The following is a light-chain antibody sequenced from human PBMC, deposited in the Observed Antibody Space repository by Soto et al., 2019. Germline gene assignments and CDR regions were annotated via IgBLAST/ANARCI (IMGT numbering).Light chain of an antibody. CDR3: QQSYSSPYT. J-gene: IGKJ2*01. CDR2: ASF. CDR1: QSIASF. V-gene: IGKV1-39*01. Sequence: DTQMTQSPSSLSVSVGDRVTITCRASQSIASFLHWHQQKPGEAPQLLIYASFNLQSGVPSRFSGSGSGTDFTLIISSLQPEDFATYYCQQSYSSPYTFGQGTKVEIK.